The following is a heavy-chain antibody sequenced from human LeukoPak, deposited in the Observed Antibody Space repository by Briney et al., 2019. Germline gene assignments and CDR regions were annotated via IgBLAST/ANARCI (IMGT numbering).Heavy chain of an antibody. V-gene: IGHV1-18*01. CDR1: GYTFTSYG. J-gene: IGHJ6*03. Sequence: ASVKVSCKASGYTFTSYGISWVRPAPGQGLEWMGWISAYNGNTNYAQKLQGRVTMTTDTSTSTAYMELRSLRSDDTAVYYCASGPGVAGSYYYMDVWGKGTTVTVSS. CDR3: ASGPGVAGSYYYMDV. D-gene: IGHD6-19*01. CDR2: ISAYNGNT.